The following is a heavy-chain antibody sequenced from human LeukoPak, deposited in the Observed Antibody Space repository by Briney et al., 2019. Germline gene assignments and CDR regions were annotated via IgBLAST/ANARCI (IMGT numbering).Heavy chain of an antibody. CDR1: GFTFDDYA. Sequence: GRSLRLSCAASGFTFDDYAMHLVRQAPGEGLEWVSGISWDCGSIGYADSVKGRFTISRDNAKNSLYLQMNSLRAEDTALYYCAKGGAAGKFPADYWGQGTLVTVSS. J-gene: IGHJ4*02. CDR2: ISWDCGSI. CDR3: AKGGAAGKFPADY. D-gene: IGHD6-13*01. V-gene: IGHV3-9*01.